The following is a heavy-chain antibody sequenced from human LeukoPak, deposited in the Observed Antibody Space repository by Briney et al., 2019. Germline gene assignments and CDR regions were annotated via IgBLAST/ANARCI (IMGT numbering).Heavy chain of an antibody. CDR2: INHSGST. CDR1: GGSISSSGYY. D-gene: IGHD5-18*01. J-gene: IGHJ1*01. V-gene: IGHV4-39*07. Sequence: SETLSLTCTVSGGSISSSGYYWSWIRQPPGKGLEWIGEINHSGSTNYNPSLKSRVTISVDTSKNQFSLKLSSVTAADTAVYYCARGYSYGYPRPLRHWGQGTLVTVSS. CDR3: ARGYSYGYPRPLRH.